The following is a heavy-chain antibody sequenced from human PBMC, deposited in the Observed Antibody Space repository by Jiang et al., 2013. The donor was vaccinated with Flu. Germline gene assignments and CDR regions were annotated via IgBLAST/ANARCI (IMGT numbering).Heavy chain of an antibody. J-gene: IGHJ5*02. CDR3: ARDASYCTGGVCSNWFDP. D-gene: IGHD2-8*02. Sequence: SGLVKPSQTLSLTCAVSGGSISSGGYSWSWIRQPPGKGLEWIGYIYHSGSTYYNPSLKSRVTISVDRSKNQFSLKLSSVTAADTAVYYCARDASYCTGGVCSNWFDPWGQGTLVTVSS. V-gene: IGHV4-30-2*01. CDR1: GGSISSGGYS. CDR2: IYHSGST.